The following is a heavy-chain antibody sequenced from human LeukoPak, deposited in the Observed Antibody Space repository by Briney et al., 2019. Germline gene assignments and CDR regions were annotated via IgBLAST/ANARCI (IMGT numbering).Heavy chain of an antibody. J-gene: IGHJ6*02. CDR1: GYTFTSYD. V-gene: IGHV1-8*01. CDR3: ARGSSWQYYYYYGMDV. D-gene: IGHD6-13*01. CDR2: MNPNSGNT. Sequence: ASVKVSCKASGYTFTSYDTNWVRQATGQGLEWMGWMNPNSGNTGYAQKFQGRVTMTRNTSISTAYMELSSLRSEDTAVYYCARGSSWQYYYYYGMDVWGQGTTVTVSS.